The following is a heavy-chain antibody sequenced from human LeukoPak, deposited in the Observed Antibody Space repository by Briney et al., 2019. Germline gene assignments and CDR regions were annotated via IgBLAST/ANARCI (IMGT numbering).Heavy chain of an antibody. D-gene: IGHD5-18*01. CDR2: ISHDGSKK. V-gene: IGHV3-30*03. J-gene: IGHJ4*02. Sequence: PGGSLRLSCAASGFTFSRYSMNWVRQPQGEGLEWVAVISHDGSKKYSAESVKGRFTISRDNSKNTLYLQMNSLRAEDTAVYYCARANGQLWTTPDYWGQGTLVTISS. CDR1: GFTFSRYS. CDR3: ARANGQLWTTPDY.